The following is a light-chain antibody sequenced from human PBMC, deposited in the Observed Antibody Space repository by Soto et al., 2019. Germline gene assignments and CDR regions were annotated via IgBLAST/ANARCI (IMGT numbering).Light chain of an antibody. CDR2: GAS. J-gene: IGKJ4*01. CDR3: QQYNDSRPLT. CDR1: QSVSSN. V-gene: IGKV3-15*01. Sequence: EIVMTQSPATLSVSPGERATLSCRASQSVSSNLAWYQQKPGQAPRLLIYGASTRATGIPARFSGSGSGTAFSLTIISLPSEDFAVYYYQQYNDSRPLTFGAGTKVEIK.